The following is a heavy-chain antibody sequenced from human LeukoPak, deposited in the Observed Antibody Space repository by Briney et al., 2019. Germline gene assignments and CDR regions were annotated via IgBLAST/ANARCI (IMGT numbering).Heavy chain of an antibody. Sequence: PGGSLRLSCAASGFTFSGYGMHWVRQAPGQGLEWVADISYDGSNKYYADSVKGRFTISRDNSKNTVYLQMNSLRAEDTALYYCAKEGGGHVLLWFGELFASGSYPLGMDVWVQGTTVSVSS. CDR1: GFTFSGYG. J-gene: IGHJ6*02. CDR3: AKEGGGHVLLWFGELFASGSYPLGMDV. D-gene: IGHD3-10*01. V-gene: IGHV3-30*18. CDR2: ISYDGSNK.